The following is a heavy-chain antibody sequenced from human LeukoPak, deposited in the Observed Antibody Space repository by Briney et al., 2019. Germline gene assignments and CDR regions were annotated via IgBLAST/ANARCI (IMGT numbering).Heavy chain of an antibody. CDR2: ISSSSSYI. Sequence: AGGSLRLSFAAPGFTFSSYSMNWVRQAPGKGLEWVSSISSSSSYIYYADSVKGRFTISRDNAKNSLYLQMNSLRAEDTAVYYCATPGRRYINGLYNWFDPWGQGTLVTVSS. D-gene: IGHD6-19*01. CDR1: GFTFSSYS. J-gene: IGHJ5*02. V-gene: IGHV3-21*01. CDR3: ATPGRRYINGLYNWFDP.